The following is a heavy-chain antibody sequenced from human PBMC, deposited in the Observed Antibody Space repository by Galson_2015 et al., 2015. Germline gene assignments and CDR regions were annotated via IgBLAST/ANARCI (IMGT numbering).Heavy chain of an antibody. Sequence: TLSLTCTVSGGSISSGSYYWSWIRQPAGKGLEWIGRVYTSGRTNYNPSLKSRVAISVDTSNNQFSLKVTSVTAAGTAVYYCARGSGNDDSGPNSWGQGTLVTVSS. CDR2: VYTSGRT. CDR3: ARGSGNDDSGPNS. V-gene: IGHV4-61*02. CDR1: GGSISSGSYY. J-gene: IGHJ4*02. D-gene: IGHD6-25*01.